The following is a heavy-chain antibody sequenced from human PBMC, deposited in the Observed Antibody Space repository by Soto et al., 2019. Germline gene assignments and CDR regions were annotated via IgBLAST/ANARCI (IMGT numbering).Heavy chain of an antibody. Sequence: QVQLVQSGAEVKKPGASVKVSCKASGYTFTSYDINWVRQATGQGLEWMGWMNPNSGNTGYAQKFKGRVTMTRNTSISTAYMELSSLRSEDTAVYYCARGSHFDWLFRYYGMDVWGQGTTVTVSS. D-gene: IGHD3-9*01. CDR3: ARGSHFDWLFRYYGMDV. CDR2: MNPNSGNT. V-gene: IGHV1-8*01. J-gene: IGHJ6*02. CDR1: GYTFTSYD.